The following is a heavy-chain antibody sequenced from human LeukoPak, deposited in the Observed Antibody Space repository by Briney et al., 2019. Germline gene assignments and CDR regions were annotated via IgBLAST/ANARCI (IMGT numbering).Heavy chain of an antibody. CDR2: ISYDGSNK. CDR3: AKDLFGTYTAMDY. D-gene: IGHD5-18*01. CDR1: GFNVSNDY. J-gene: IGHJ4*02. V-gene: IGHV3-30*18. Sequence: PGGSLRLSCAASGFNVSNDYMSWVRQAPGKGLEWVAVISYDGSNKYYADSVKGRFTISRDNSKNTLYLQMNSLRAEDTAVYYCAKDLFGTYTAMDYWGQGTLVTVSS.